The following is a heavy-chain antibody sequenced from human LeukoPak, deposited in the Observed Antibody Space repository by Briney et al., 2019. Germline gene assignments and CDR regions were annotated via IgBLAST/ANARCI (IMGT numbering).Heavy chain of an antibody. CDR1: GYTFTSYG. CDR3: ARGRAPNYYGSGSYYNPHNFYYYYYMDV. V-gene: IGHV1-18*01. D-gene: IGHD3-10*01. CDR2: ISAYNGNT. J-gene: IGHJ6*03. Sequence: ASVKVSCKASGYTFTSYGISWVRQAPGQGLEWMGWISAYNGNTNYAQKLQGRVTMTTDTSTSTAYMELRSLRSDDTAVYYCARGRAPNYYGSGSYYNPHNFYYYYYMDVWGKGTTVTVSS.